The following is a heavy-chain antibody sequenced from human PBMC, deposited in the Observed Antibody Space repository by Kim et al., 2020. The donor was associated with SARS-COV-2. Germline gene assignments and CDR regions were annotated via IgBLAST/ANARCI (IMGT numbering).Heavy chain of an antibody. D-gene: IGHD2-15*01. J-gene: IGHJ6*02. Sequence: GGSLRLSCTASGYTFGDYGMSWVRQAPGKGLEWVGIIRSKAYGGTAEYAASVKGRFIISRDDSKNIAYLQMNSLKTEDTAVYYCRRWVVTSTPINYYYGTDVWGQGTTVTVSS. V-gene: IGHV3-49*04. CDR3: RRWVVTSTPINYYYGTDV. CDR2: IRSKAYGGTA. CDR1: GYTFGDYG.